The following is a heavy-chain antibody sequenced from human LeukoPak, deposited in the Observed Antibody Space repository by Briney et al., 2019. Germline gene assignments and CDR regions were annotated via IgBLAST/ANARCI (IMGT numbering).Heavy chain of an antibody. V-gene: IGHV3-7*01. Sequence: GGSLRLSCAASGLTFSSYWMSWVRQAPGKGLEWVANIKQDGSEEYHVDSVKGRFTISRDNAKNSLYLQMNSLRAEDTAVYYCARDLPTYYYGSGIQRFDYWGQGTLVTVSS. CDR1: GLTFSSYW. J-gene: IGHJ4*02. D-gene: IGHD3-10*01. CDR3: ARDLPTYYYGSGIQRFDY. CDR2: IKQDGSEE.